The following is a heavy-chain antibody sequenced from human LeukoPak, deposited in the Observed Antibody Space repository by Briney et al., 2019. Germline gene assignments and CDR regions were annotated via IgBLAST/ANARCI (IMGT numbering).Heavy chain of an antibody. D-gene: IGHD3-10*01. CDR2: IYYSGST. J-gene: IGHJ4*02. Sequence: SETLSLACTVSGGSISSYYWSWIRQPPGKGLEWIGYIYYSGSTNYNPSLKSRVTISVDTSKNQFSLKLSSVTAADTAVYYCAREGRGPYFDYWDQGTLVTVSS. V-gene: IGHV4-59*01. CDR1: GGSISSYY. CDR3: AREGRGPYFDY.